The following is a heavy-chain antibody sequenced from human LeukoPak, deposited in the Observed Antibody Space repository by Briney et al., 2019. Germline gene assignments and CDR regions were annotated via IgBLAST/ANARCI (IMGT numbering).Heavy chain of an antibody. V-gene: IGHV1-8*01. CDR2: MNPNSGNT. D-gene: IGHD6-6*01. Sequence: ASVKVSCKASGYAFTSYDINWVRQATGQGLEWMGWMNPNSGNTGYAQKFQGRVTMTRNTSISTAYMELSSLRSEDTAVYYCARAASIAARTAGYWGQGTLVTVSS. CDR1: GYAFTSYD. J-gene: IGHJ4*02. CDR3: ARAASIAARTAGY.